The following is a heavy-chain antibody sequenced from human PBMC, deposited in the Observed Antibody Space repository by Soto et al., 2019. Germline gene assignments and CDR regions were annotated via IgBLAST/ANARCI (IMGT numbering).Heavy chain of an antibody. J-gene: IGHJ4*02. CDR3: ARDPLYCSSTSCYPNYFDY. CDR2: TYYRSKWYN. Sequence: QVQLQQSGPGLVKPSQTLSLTCAISGDSVSSNSAAWNWIRQSPSRGLEWLGRTYYRSKWYNDYAVSVKSRITINPDTSKNQFSLQLNSVTPEDTAVYYCARDPLYCSSTSCYPNYFDYWGQGTLVTVSP. V-gene: IGHV6-1*01. CDR1: GDSVSSNSAA. D-gene: IGHD2-2*01.